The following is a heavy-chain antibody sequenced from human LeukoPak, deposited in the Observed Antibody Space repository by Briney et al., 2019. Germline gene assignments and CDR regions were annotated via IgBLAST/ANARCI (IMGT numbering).Heavy chain of an antibody. CDR1: GFTFNSYS. D-gene: IGHD4-17*01. CDR3: AKGLDYGDLGDY. V-gene: IGHV3-21*01. Sequence: GGSLRLSCAASGFTFNSYSMNWVRQAPGKGLEWVSSISGSNSYIYYADSMKGRFTISRDNAKNSLYLQMNSLRAEDTAVYYCAKGLDYGDLGDYWGQGTLVTVSS. CDR2: ISGSNSYI. J-gene: IGHJ4*02.